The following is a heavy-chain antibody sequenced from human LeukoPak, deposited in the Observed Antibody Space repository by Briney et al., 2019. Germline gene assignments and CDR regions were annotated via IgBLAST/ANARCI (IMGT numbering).Heavy chain of an antibody. J-gene: IGHJ4*02. CDR2: ISYDGSNK. V-gene: IGHV3-30*18. CDR1: GFTFSSYG. CDR3: AKDNVAAAGRYFDY. D-gene: IGHD6-13*01. Sequence: GGSLRLSCAASGFTFSSYGMHWVRQAPGKGLEWVALISYDGSNKYFADSVKGRFTISRDNSKNTLYLQMHSLRAEDTDVYYCAKDNVAAAGRYFDYWGQGTLVTVSS.